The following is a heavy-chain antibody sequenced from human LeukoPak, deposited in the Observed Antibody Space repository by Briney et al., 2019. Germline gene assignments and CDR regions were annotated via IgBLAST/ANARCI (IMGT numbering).Heavy chain of an antibody. CDR2: HTSGSI. Sequence: SQTLSLTCTASGGSISSGSYYWNWMRQPAGKGLEWIGRHTSGSINYNPSLKRRVTMSVDTSKNQLSLMLTSVTAADTAVYYCAGVKKFDYWGQGILVTVSS. CDR1: GGSISSGSYY. J-gene: IGHJ4*02. D-gene: IGHD2-8*01. CDR3: AGVKKFDY. V-gene: IGHV4-61*02.